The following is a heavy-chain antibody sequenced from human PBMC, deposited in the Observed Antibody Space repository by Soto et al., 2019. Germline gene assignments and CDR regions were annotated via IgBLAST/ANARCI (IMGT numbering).Heavy chain of an antibody. D-gene: IGHD3-3*01. CDR2: INAANGNT. V-gene: IGHV1-3*01. CDR3: TRGLADFWSGYFDY. J-gene: IGHJ4*02. CDR1: GYTFATYA. Sequence: GASVKVSCKASGYTFATYALHWVRQAPGQRLQWMGWINAANGNTKYSRKFQGRVTITRDTSANTAYMELSSLSSEDTAVYYCTRGLADFWSGYFDYWGQGTLVTVYS.